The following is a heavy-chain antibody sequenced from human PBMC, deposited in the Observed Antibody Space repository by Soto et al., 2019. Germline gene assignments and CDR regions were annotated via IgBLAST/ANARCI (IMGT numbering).Heavy chain of an antibody. CDR1: GFTFSSYA. J-gene: IGHJ3*02. V-gene: IGHV3-23*01. Sequence: EVQLLESGGGLVQPGGSLRLSCAASGFTFSSYAMSWVRQAPGKGLEWVSAISGSGGSTYYADSVKGRFTISRDNSKNTLYLQMNSLRAEDTAVYYCALFGVVHFDAFDIWGQGTMVTVSS. CDR2: ISGSGGST. CDR3: ALFGVVHFDAFDI. D-gene: IGHD3-3*01.